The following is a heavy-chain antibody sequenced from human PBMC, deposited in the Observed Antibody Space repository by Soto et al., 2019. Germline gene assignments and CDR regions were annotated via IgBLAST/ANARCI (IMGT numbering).Heavy chain of an antibody. V-gene: IGHV1-69*01. J-gene: IGHJ5*02. CDR2: IIPIFGTA. CDR3: ARYFSGYYYANWFDP. Sequence: QVQLVQSGAEVKKPGSSVKVSCKASGGTFSSYAISWVRQAPGQGLEWMGGIIPIFGTANYAQKFQGRVTITADESTSNAYMELRSLRSEDTAVYYCARYFSGYYYANWFDPWGQGTLVTVSS. CDR1: GGTFSSYA. D-gene: IGHD3-22*01.